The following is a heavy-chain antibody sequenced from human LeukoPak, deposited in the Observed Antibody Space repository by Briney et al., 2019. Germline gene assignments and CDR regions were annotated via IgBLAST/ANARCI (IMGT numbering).Heavy chain of an antibody. D-gene: IGHD2-21*02. V-gene: IGHV3-20*04. CDR1: GLTFGNYG. J-gene: IGHJ4*02. CDR2: INWNGGST. CDR3: ARAQTYGDSRLLLDY. Sequence: PGGPLRLSCAASGLTFGNYGMSWVRQAPGKGLEWVSGINWNGGSTGYADSVEGRFTISRDNAKNSQYLQMNSLRVEDTALYYCARAQTYGDSRLLLDYWGQGTLVTVSS.